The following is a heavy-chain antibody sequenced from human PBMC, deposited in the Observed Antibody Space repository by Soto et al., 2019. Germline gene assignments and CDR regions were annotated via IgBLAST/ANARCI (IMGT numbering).Heavy chain of an antibody. V-gene: IGHV3-23*01. J-gene: IGHJ6*02. CDR3: AKSKSVNYYGSGSYPSPMDV. CDR2: ISGSGGSA. Sequence: PGGSLRLSCAASGFTFSSYAMSWVRQAPGKGLEWVSAISGSGGSAYYADSVKGRFTISRDNSKNTLYLQMNSLRAEDTAVYYCAKSKSVNYYGSGSYPSPMDVWGQGTTVTVSS. D-gene: IGHD3-10*01. CDR1: GFTFSSYA.